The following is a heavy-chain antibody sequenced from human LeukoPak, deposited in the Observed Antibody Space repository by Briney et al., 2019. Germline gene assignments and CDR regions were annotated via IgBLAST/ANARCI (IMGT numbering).Heavy chain of an antibody. CDR1: GGFISSGGYS. Sequence: SETLSLTCAVSGGFISSGGYSWSWIRQPPGKGLEWIGYIYHSGSTYYNPSLKSRVTISVDRSKNQFSLKLSSVTAADTAVYYCASYGLSDDAFDIWGQGTMVTVSS. D-gene: IGHD3-16*01. CDR2: IYHSGST. CDR3: ASYGLSDDAFDI. J-gene: IGHJ3*02. V-gene: IGHV4-30-2*01.